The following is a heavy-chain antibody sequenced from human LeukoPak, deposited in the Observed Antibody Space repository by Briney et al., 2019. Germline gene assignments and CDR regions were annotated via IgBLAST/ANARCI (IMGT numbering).Heavy chain of an antibody. D-gene: IGHD6-19*01. J-gene: IGHJ4*02. CDR2: ISTYNGNT. V-gene: IGHV1-18*01. CDR3: ARSSLAVAGSVFDY. CDR1: GYTLTELS. Sequence: ASVKVSCKVSGYTLTELSMHWVRQAPGKGLEWMGWISTYNGNTHYAQKLQGRVTMTTDTSTSTAYMELRSLRSDDTAVYYCARSSLAVAGSVFDYWGQGTLVTVSS.